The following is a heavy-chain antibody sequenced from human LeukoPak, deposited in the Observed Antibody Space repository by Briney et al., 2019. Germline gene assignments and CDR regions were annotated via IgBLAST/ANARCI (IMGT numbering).Heavy chain of an antibody. CDR1: GFTFSSYW. Sequence: GGSLRLSCAASGFTFSSYWMHWVRQAPGKGLVWVSRINSDGSSTSYADSVKGRFTISRDNAKNTLYLQMNSLRAEDTAVYYCARSGSRDAFDIWGQGTMVTVSS. V-gene: IGHV3-74*01. D-gene: IGHD1-26*01. CDR2: INSDGSST. CDR3: ARSGSRDAFDI. J-gene: IGHJ3*02.